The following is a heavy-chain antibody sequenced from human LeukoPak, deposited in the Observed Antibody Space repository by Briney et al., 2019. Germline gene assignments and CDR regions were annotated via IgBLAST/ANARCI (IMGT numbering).Heavy chain of an antibody. CDR1: GFTFSSYS. D-gene: IGHD1-26*01. J-gene: IGHJ4*02. V-gene: IGHV3-21*01. CDR2: ISSSSYI. Sequence: GGSLRLSCAASGFTFSSYSMNWVRQAPGKGLEWVSSISSSSYIYYADSVKGRFTISRDNAKNSLYLQMNSLRAEDTAVYYCARGVGAIINPFDYWGQGTLVTVSS. CDR3: ARGVGAIINPFDY.